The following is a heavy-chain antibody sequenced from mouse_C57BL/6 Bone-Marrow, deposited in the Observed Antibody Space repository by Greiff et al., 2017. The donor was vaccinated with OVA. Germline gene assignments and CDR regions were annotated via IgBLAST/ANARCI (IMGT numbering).Heavy chain of an antibody. CDR1: GYSFTDYN. Sequence: EVKLMESGPELVKPGASVKISCKASGYSFTDYNMNWVKQSNGKSLEWIGVINPNYGTTSYNQKFKGKATLTVDKSSSTAYMQLSSLTSEDSAVYYCARRVYYGYDGPFAYWGQGTLVTVSA. D-gene: IGHD2-2*01. J-gene: IGHJ3*01. V-gene: IGHV1-39*01. CDR3: ARRVYYGYDGPFAY. CDR2: INPNYGTT.